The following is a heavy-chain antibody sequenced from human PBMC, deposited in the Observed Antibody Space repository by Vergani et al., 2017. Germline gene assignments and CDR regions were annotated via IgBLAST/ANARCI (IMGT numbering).Heavy chain of an antibody. CDR3: AGDTHSWQRADR. CDR2: LSTTGGA. D-gene: IGHD6-13*01. Sequence: QAQLQESGPGLVKPSETLSLTCHVFGVSVTDYNCNWICQAPGKGLEWIGSLSTTGGATHASHNPSLKSRVSISVATSKSQFSLGLTSVTAAVSAIYYCAGDTHSWQRADRWGQGLLVSVSS. V-gene: IGHV4-59*02. CDR1: GVSVTDYN. J-gene: IGHJ5*02.